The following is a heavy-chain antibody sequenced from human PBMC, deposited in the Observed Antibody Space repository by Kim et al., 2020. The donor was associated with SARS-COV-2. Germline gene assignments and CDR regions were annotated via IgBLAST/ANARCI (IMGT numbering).Heavy chain of an antibody. CDR1: GGSFSGYY. CDR2: INHSGST. Sequence: SETLSLTCAVYGGSFSGYYWSWIRQPPGKGLEWIGEINHSGSTNYNPSLKSRVTISVDTSKNQFSLKLSSVTAADTAVYYCARVNGDYGAPDWGQGTLVTVSS. D-gene: IGHD4-17*01. V-gene: IGHV4-34*01. CDR3: ARVNGDYGAPD. J-gene: IGHJ4*02.